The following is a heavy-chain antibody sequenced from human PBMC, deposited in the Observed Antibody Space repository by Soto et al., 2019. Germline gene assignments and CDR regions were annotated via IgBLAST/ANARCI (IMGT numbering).Heavy chain of an antibody. CDR3: HGYSSSWYMGGYYYYGMDV. J-gene: IGHJ6*02. V-gene: IGHV3-64D*08. D-gene: IGHD6-13*01. Sequence: GGSLRLSCSASGFTFSSYAMHWVRQAPGKGLEYVSAISSNGGSTYYADSVKGRFTISRDNSKNTLYLQMSSLRAEDTAVYYCHGYSSSWYMGGYYYYGMDVWGQGTTVTVSS. CDR2: ISSNGGST. CDR1: GFTFSSYA.